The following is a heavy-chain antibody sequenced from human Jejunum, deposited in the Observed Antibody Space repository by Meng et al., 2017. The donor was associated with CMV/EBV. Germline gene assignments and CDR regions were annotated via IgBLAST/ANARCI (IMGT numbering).Heavy chain of an antibody. Sequence: GFTLSNYEMNWVRQAPGKGLEWISCISGDVRYYADSVKGRFTISRDAAKNSLYLQMNNLRAEDTGVYFCARQNYDYWSDYSVFFDRWGQGTLVTVSS. CDR2: ISGDVR. D-gene: IGHD3-3*01. V-gene: IGHV3-48*03. CDR1: GFTLSNYE. CDR3: ARQNYDYWSDYSVFFDR. J-gene: IGHJ4*02.